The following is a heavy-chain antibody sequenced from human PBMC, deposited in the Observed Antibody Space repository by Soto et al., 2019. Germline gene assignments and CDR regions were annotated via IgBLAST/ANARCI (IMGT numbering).Heavy chain of an antibody. CDR1: GFTFSSYG. V-gene: IGHV3-30*18. D-gene: IGHD2-2*01. J-gene: IGHJ3*02. Sequence: QVQLVESGGGVVQPGRSLRLSCAASGFTFSSYGMHWVRQAPGKGLEWVAVISYDGSNKYYADSVKGRFTISSDNSKNTLYVQIYSLSAEDTAVYYGAKSFCYQLLSYAFDIWGQGTMVTASS. CDR3: AKSFCYQLLSYAFDI. CDR2: ISYDGSNK.